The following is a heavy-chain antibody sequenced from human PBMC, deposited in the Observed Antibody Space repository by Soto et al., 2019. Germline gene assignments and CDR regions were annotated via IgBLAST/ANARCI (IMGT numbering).Heavy chain of an antibody. CDR3: ARAPNFRYNWNDIDY. CDR2: ISSSSSYI. Sequence: PGGSLRLSCAASGFTFSSYSMNWVRQAPGKGLEWVSSISSSSSYIYYADSVKGRFTISRDNAKNSLYLQMNSLRAEDTAVYYCARAPNFRYNWNDIDYWGQGTLVTVSS. J-gene: IGHJ4*02. CDR1: GFTFSSYS. V-gene: IGHV3-21*01. D-gene: IGHD1-1*01.